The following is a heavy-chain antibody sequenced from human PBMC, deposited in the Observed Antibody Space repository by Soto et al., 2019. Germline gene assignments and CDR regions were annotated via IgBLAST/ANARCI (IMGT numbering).Heavy chain of an antibody. V-gene: IGHV3-23*04. J-gene: IGHJ3*02. D-gene: IGHD3-10*01. CDR3: ARKGIGEGRNHDAFDI. Sequence: EVQLVESGGGLVQPGVSLRLSCEASGFTFSNYAMSWVRQGPGKGLEWVSSVGDGGGRTYYADSVKGRFTISTDNSKNTLLLKMNSRRAEDRAVYYCARKGIGEGRNHDAFDIWGKGTMFTVSS. CDR2: VGDGGGRT. CDR1: GFTFSNYA.